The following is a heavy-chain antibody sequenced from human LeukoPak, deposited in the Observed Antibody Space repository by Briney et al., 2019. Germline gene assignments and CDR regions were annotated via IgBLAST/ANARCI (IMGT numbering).Heavy chain of an antibody. CDR2: ISSNGANT. J-gene: IGHJ4*02. D-gene: IGHD3-22*01. V-gene: IGHV3-64*01. Sequence: GGSLRLSCAASGFTFGIHAMHWVRQTPGKGLEYAAGISSNGANTFHTKSVEDRFIISRDNSKNMLYLQMGSLRVEDMAVYYCARGEEFYDSSGYRRLDSWGQGTLVAVSS. CDR1: GFTFGIHA. CDR3: ARGEEFYDSSGYRRLDS.